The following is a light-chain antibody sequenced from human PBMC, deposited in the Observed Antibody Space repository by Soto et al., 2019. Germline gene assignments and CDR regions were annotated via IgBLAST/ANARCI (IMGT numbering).Light chain of an antibody. CDR1: SSNIGAGYE. J-gene: IGLJ1*01. Sequence: QSVLTQPPSVSEAPGQRVTISCTGSSSNIGAGYEAHWYQQVPGTAPKLLIYENNNRPSGVPDRFSGFKSGTSASLAIPGLQAEDEAEYYCQSYDSSRSGYVFGTGTKLTVL. CDR3: QSYDSSRSGYV. V-gene: IGLV1-40*01. CDR2: ENN.